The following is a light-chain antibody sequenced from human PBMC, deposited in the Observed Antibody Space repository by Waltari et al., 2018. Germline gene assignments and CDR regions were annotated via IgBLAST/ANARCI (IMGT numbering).Light chain of an antibody. CDR2: DVS. Sequence: QSALTQPRSVSGSPGQSVTISCTGASSDIGGYNYVSWYQQHPGKAPKLMIYDVSKRPSGVSVRFSGSKSGNTASLTISGLQAEDETDYYGCSYAGSYTWVFGGGTKLTVL. CDR3: CSYAGSYTWV. J-gene: IGLJ3*02. V-gene: IGLV2-11*01. CDR1: SSDIGGYNY.